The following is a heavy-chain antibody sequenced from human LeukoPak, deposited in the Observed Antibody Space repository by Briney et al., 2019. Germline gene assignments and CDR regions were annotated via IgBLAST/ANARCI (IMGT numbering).Heavy chain of an antibody. CDR1: GYTFINNG. CDR3: ARGSVVVVAATDYYYYGMDV. J-gene: IGHJ6*02. D-gene: IGHD2-15*01. V-gene: IGHV1-18*01. Sequence: ASVKVSCKASGYTFINNGISWVRQAPGQGLEWMGWISAYNGNTNYAQKLQGRVTMTTDTSTSTAYMELRSLRSDDTAVYYCARGSVVVVAATDYYYYGMDVWGQGTTVTVSS. CDR2: ISAYNGNT.